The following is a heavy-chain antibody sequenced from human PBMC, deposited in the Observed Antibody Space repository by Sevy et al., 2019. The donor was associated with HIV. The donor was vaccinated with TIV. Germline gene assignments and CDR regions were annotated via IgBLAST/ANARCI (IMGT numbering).Heavy chain of an antibody. Sequence: GGSLRLSCAVSGFSFDSYGMTWVRQAPGKGLEWVSAISGSGTRTYYADSVKGRFIISRDNSKNTLDLQVNSLRAEDTAVYYCARDCGGDCYSSWDYWGQGTLVTVSS. CDR1: GFSFDSYG. V-gene: IGHV3-23*01. CDR3: ARDCGGDCYSSWDY. D-gene: IGHD2-21*02. CDR2: ISGSGTRT. J-gene: IGHJ4*02.